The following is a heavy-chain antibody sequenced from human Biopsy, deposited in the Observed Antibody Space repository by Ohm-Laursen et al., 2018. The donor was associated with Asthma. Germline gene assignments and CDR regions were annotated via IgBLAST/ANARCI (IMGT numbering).Heavy chain of an antibody. CDR3: ARATSTWSQSGPHFFDH. D-gene: IGHD6-13*01. CDR1: PGSINDYY. Sequence: SETLSLTCSVSPGSINDYYWNWIRQFPGKGLEWIGYVHSSGSTRFNPSLKSRVTVSVDTSVDQASLKLSSVSAADTAIYYCARATSTWSQSGPHFFDHWGPGTRVTVSS. J-gene: IGHJ5*02. CDR2: VHSSGST. V-gene: IGHV4-59*01.